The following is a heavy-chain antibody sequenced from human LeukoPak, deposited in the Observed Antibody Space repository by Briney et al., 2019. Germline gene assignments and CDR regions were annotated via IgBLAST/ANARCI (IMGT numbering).Heavy chain of an antibody. CDR3: VRDKCRGSCYEFDL. D-gene: IGHD2-15*01. CDR2: ISWNSATI. V-gene: IGHV3-9*01. Sequence: GRSLRLSCAASGFIFDDYAMHWVRQVPGKGLEWVSGISWNSATISYADSVKGRFTISRDNAKNSLYLQMHSLTVEDSALYYCVRDKCRGSCYEFDLWGQGTLVTVSS. J-gene: IGHJ4*02. CDR1: GFIFDDYA.